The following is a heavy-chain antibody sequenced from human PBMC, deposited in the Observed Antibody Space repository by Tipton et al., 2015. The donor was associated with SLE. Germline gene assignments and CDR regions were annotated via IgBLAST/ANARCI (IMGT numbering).Heavy chain of an antibody. CDR1: GYSISSGYY. J-gene: IGHJ4*02. CDR3: ASPAVAGFDY. V-gene: IGHV4-38-2*01. D-gene: IGHD6-19*01. Sequence: TLSLTCAVSGYSISSGYYWGWIRQPPGKGLEWIGSIYHSGSTYYNPSLKSRVTISVDTSKNQFSLKLSSVTAADTAVYYCASPAVAGFDYWGQGTLVTVFS. CDR2: IYHSGST.